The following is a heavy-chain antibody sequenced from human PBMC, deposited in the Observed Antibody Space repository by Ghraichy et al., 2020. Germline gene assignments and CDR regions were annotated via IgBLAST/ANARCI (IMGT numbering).Heavy chain of an antibody. CDR1: GGSMSTSADY. J-gene: IGHJ5*02. V-gene: IGHV4-39*01. D-gene: IGHD6-6*01. Sequence: SQTLSLTCTVSGGSMSTSADYWGWIRQPPGKRLEWIGSIYNSVSTHYNPSLRSRVTISVDPSKDQFSLSLTSVTASDTAAYYCARNKTGSLSGWFDPWGPGLLVTVSS. CDR2: IYNSVST. CDR3: ARNKTGSLSGWFDP.